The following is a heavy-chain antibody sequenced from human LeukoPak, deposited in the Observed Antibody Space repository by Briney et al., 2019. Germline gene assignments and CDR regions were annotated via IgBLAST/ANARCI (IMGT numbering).Heavy chain of an antibody. D-gene: IGHD3-16*01. J-gene: IGHJ4*02. CDR3: ARAFDHHFDY. Sequence: PGGSLRLSCAASGFTFSNYGMNWVRQAPGKGLEWVSFFSGGGDSTYYADSVKGRFSISRDKSKNTLYFQMNSLRAEDTAVYYCARAFDHHFDYWGQGTLVTVSS. CDR2: FSGGGDST. V-gene: IGHV3-23*01. CDR1: GFTFSNYG.